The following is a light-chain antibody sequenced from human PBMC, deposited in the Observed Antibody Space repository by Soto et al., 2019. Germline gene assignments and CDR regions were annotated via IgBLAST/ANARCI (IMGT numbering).Light chain of an antibody. CDR2: GAS. CDR3: QQYGSSPT. V-gene: IGKV3-20*01. CDR1: QSVNIY. J-gene: IGKJ1*01. Sequence: EIVMTQSPATLSVSPGERATFSCRASQSVNIYLAWYQQKPGQAPRLLIYGASSRATGIPDRFSGSGSGTDFTLTISRLEPEDFAVYYCQQYGSSPTFGQGTKVDIK.